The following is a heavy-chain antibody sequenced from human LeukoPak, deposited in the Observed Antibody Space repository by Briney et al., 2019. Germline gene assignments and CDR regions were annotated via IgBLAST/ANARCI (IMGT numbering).Heavy chain of an antibody. D-gene: IGHD3-10*01. Sequence: GGSLRLSCAASGFTFNSYAMSWVRQAPGKGLEWVSAISPSGPDTYYADSVKGRFTISRDNSKNTLYLQMSSLRADDSAVYYCAKRGGYETMAAFDYWGQGALVTVSS. J-gene: IGHJ4*02. CDR1: GFTFNSYA. CDR3: AKRGGYETMAAFDY. V-gene: IGHV3-23*01. CDR2: ISPSGPDT.